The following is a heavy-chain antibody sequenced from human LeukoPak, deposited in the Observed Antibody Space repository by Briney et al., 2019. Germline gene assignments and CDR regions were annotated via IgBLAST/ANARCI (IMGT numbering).Heavy chain of an antibody. V-gene: IGHV3-64*01. CDR2: ISSNGGST. Sequence: PGGSLRLSCAASGFTFSSYAMHWVRQAPGKGLEYVSAISSNGGSTYYANSVKGRFTISRDNSKNTLYLQMGSLRAEDTAVYYCARDLRAAGTYYYYGMDVWGQGITVTVSS. J-gene: IGHJ6*02. D-gene: IGHD6-13*01. CDR3: ARDLRAAGTYYYYGMDV. CDR1: GFTFSSYA.